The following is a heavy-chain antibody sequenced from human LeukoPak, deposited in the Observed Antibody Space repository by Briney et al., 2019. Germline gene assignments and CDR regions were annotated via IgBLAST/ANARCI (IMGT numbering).Heavy chain of an antibody. Sequence: PGGSLRLSCAASGFTFSSYWMSWVRQAPGEGLEWVANIKQDGSEKYYVDSVKGRFTISRDNAKNSLYLQMNSLRAEDTAVYYCARDQTVLRFLEWFDYWGQGTLVTVSS. CDR2: IKQDGSEK. V-gene: IGHV3-7*01. CDR3: ARDQTVLRFLEWFDY. D-gene: IGHD3-3*01. CDR1: GFTFSSYW. J-gene: IGHJ4*02.